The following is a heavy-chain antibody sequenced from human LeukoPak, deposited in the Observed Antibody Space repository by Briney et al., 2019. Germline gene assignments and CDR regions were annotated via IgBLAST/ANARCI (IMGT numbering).Heavy chain of an antibody. CDR2: IIPILDVT. V-gene: IGHV1-69*04. D-gene: IGHD3-9*01. J-gene: IGHJ4*02. CDR3: ARGGGVDILTGFQY. CDR1: GGTFTNYA. Sequence: ASVKVSCKASGGTFTNYAINWVRQAPGQGLEWMGRIIPILDVTNYAQKFQGRFTITADQSTSTAYMELSSLRSKDTAVYYCARGGGVDILTGFQYWGQGTLVTVSS.